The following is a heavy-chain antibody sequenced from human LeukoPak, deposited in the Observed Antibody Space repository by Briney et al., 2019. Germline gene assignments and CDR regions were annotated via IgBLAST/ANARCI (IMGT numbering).Heavy chain of an antibody. D-gene: IGHD1-1*01. CDR2: IYYRGST. CDR3: ARASRYNWNDVGYYFDY. CDR1: GGSISSGGYY. V-gene: IGHV4-31*03. Sequence: PSETLSLTCTVSGGSISSGGYYWSWIRQRPGKGLEWIGYIYYRGSTYYNPSLKSRVTISVDTSKNQFSLKLSSVTAADTAVYYCARASRYNWNDVGYYFDYWGQGTLVTVSS. J-gene: IGHJ4*02.